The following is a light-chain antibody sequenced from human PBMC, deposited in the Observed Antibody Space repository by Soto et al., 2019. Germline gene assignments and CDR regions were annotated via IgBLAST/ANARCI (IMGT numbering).Light chain of an antibody. CDR3: SSYTTSSTQV. V-gene: IGLV2-14*03. CDR2: DVT. CDR1: TSDVGAYNY. J-gene: IGLJ1*01. Sequence: QAVSVSGSPGQSITISCTGTTSDVGAYNYVSWYQQYPGKVPRLLIYDVTNRPSGVSNRFSGSKSGNTASLTISGLQPADEADYYCSSYTTSSTQVFGSGTKLTVL.